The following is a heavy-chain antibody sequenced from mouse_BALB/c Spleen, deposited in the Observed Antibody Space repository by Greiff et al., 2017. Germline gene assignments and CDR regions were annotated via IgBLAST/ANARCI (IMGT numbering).Heavy chain of an antibody. CDR1: GFSLTSYC. J-gene: IGHJ1*01. CDR3: AKPTGMNWYFDV. D-gene: IGHD4-1*01. CDR2: IWGDGST. V-gene: IGHV2-3*01. Sequence: VQLQESGPGLVAPSQSLSISCTASGFSLTSYCVSWVRQPPGKGLEWLGVIWGDGSTNYYSALISRLSISKDNSKSQVFLKLNSLQTDDTATYYCAKPTGMNWYFDVWGAGTTVTVSS.